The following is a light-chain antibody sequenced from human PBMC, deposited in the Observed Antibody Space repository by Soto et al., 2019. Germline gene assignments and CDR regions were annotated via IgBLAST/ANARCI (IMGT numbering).Light chain of an antibody. V-gene: IGKV1-27*01. CDR1: QGIAPY. J-gene: IGKJ4*01. CDR2: ATS. CDR3: QKYNSAPLT. Sequence: DVQMTQSPSSLSAFVGDRVTITCRARQGIAPYLAWFQQKPGKVPKILIYATSTLQSGVPSRFSGSGSGTDFTLTISSLQPEDVGTYYCQKYNSAPLTVGGGTKVEIK.